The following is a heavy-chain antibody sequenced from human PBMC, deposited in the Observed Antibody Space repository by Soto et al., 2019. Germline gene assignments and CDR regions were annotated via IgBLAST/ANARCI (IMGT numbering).Heavy chain of an antibody. Sequence: PGGSLRLSCAASGFTFSSYGMHWVRQAPGKGLEWVAVISYDGSNKYYADSVKGRFTISRDNSKNTLYLQMNSLRAEDTAVYYCAKDRRRLPTNCGGDCYSVGYFDYWGQGTLVTVSS. D-gene: IGHD2-21*02. J-gene: IGHJ4*02. CDR2: ISYDGSNK. CDR3: AKDRRRLPTNCGGDCYSVGYFDY. V-gene: IGHV3-30*18. CDR1: GFTFSSYG.